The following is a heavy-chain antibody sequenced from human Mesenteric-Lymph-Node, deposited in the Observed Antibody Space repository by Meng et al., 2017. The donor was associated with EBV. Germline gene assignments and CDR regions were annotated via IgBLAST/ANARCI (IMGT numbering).Heavy chain of an antibody. D-gene: IGHD3-10*01. J-gene: IGHJ5*02. Sequence: QVQLSESVPGLVNPSQTLSLTCTVSGGSISSGGYYWSWIRQHPGKGLEWIGYIHDSGSTYYNPSLKSRVTISADTSKNQFSLKLSSVTAADTAVYYCARASYGSGSPLGESWFDPWGQGTLVTVSS. V-gene: IGHV4-31*03. CDR1: GGSISSGGYY. CDR3: ARASYGSGSPLGESWFDP. CDR2: IHDSGST.